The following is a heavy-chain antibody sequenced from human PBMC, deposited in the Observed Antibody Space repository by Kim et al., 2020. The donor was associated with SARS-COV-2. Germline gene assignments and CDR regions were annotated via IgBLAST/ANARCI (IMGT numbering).Heavy chain of an antibody. CDR1: GFILNKYG. Sequence: GGSLRLSCVASGFILNKYGMIWVRQAPGKGLEWVSSISGTTPYTHYADSVKGRFTITRDDSKKTLYLQMNSLRVEDTAIYFCARGVFDFLGQGVLVTVSS. CDR2: ISGTTPYT. J-gene: IGHJ4*02. V-gene: IGHV3-21*01. CDR3: ARGVFDF.